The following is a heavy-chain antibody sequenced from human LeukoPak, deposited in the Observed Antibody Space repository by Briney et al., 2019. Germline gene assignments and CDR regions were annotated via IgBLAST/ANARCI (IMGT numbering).Heavy chain of an antibody. CDR3: ARDRLGYCSGGSCRNDY. D-gene: IGHD2-15*01. CDR1: GYTFTSYG. J-gene: IGHJ4*02. CDR2: ISAYNGNT. Sequence: ASVKDSCKASGYTFTSYGISWVRQAPGQGLEWMGWISAYNGNTNYAQKLQGRVTMTTDTSTSTAYMELRSLRSDDTAVYYCARDRLGYCSGGSCRNDYWGQGTLVTVSS. V-gene: IGHV1-18*01.